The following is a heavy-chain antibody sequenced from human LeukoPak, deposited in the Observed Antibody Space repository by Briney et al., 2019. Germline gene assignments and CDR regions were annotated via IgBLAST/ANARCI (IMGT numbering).Heavy chain of an antibody. J-gene: IGHJ5*02. CDR1: GYTFTGYY. D-gene: IGHD2-2*03. Sequence: GASVKVSCKASGYTFTGYYMHWVRQAPGQGLAWMGWINPNSGGTNYAEKFQGSVAMTRDTSISTAYMELSRMRSDDTAVYYCARDKGGYCSSTSCSDFDPWGQGTLVTVSS. CDR2: INPNSGGT. CDR3: ARDKGGYCSSTSCSDFDP. V-gene: IGHV1-2*02.